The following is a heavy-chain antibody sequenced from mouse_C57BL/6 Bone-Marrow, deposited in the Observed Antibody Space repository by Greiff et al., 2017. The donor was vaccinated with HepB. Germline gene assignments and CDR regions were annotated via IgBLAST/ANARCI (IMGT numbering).Heavy chain of an antibody. J-gene: IGHJ4*01. V-gene: IGHV14-3*01. Sequence: VQLQQSVAELVRPGASVKLSCTASGFNIKNTYMHWVKQRPEQGLEWIGRIDPANGNTKYAPKFQGKATIPADPSSNTAYLQLSSLTSEDTAIYYCARPGVYYYGSSYAMDYWGQGTSVTVSS. CDR3: ARPGVYYYGSSYAMDY. CDR1: GFNIKNTY. D-gene: IGHD1-1*01. CDR2: IDPANGNT.